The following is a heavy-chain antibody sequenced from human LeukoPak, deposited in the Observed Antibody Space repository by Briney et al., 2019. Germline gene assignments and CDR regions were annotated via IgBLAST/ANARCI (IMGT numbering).Heavy chain of an antibody. CDR1: GFTFRNYG. CDR2: ISRDGLTK. CDR3: AKEGTWGDWYFDL. J-gene: IGHJ2*01. Sequence: GGSLSLSCAASGFTFRNYGMHWVRQAPGKGLEGVAVISRDGLTKYYADSVKGRFTLHRDNSRNTLYLEMNSLRDEDTAVYYCAKEGTWGDWYFDLWGRGTLVIVTS. D-gene: IGHD3-16*01. V-gene: IGHV3-30*18.